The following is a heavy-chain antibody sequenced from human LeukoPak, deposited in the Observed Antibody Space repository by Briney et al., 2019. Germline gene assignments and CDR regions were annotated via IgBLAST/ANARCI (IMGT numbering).Heavy chain of an antibody. CDR2: ISGSGGST. J-gene: IGHJ5*02. Sequence: GSLRLSCAASGFTFSSYAMSWVRQAPGKGLEWVSAISGSGGSTYYADSVKGRFTISRDKSKNTLYLQMNSLRAEDTAVYYCTKILVVVAANNWFDPWGQGTLVTVSS. CDR3: TKILVVVAANNWFDP. D-gene: IGHD2-15*01. V-gene: IGHV3-23*01. CDR1: GFTFSSYA.